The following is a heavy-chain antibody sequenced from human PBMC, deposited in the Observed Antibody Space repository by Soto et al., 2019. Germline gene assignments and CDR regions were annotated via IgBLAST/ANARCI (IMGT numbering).Heavy chain of an antibody. V-gene: IGHV1-46*01. J-gene: IGHJ4*02. Sequence: ASVKVSCKASGYTFTSYYMHWVRQAPGQGLEWMGIINPSGDSTSYAQKFQGRVTMTRDTSTSTVYMELSSLRSEDTAVYYCARSYYDYVWGSYRDYWGQGTLVTVSS. D-gene: IGHD3-16*02. CDR1: GYTFTSYY. CDR2: INPSGDST. CDR3: ARSYYDYVWGSYRDY.